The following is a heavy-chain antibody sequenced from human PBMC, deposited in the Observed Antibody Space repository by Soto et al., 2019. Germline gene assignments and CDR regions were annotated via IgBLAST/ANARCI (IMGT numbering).Heavy chain of an antibody. J-gene: IGHJ2*01. D-gene: IGHD3-10*01. Sequence: QITLKESGPTLVKPTQTLTLTCTFSGFSLSTSGVGVGWIRQPPGKALEWLALIYWDDDKRYSPSLKSRLTITKDTPKSQVVLTLALMDPVDTDTYYCAHELVRGVIINWYFDLWGRGTLGTVSS. CDR1: GFSLSTSGVG. CDR3: AHELVRGVIINWYFDL. CDR2: IYWDDDK. V-gene: IGHV2-5*02.